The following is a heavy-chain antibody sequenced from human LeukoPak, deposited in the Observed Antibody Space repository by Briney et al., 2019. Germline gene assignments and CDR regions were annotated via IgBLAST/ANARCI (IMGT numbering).Heavy chain of an antibody. CDR1: GFIFNGYG. V-gene: IGHV3-23*01. CDR3: AKDQLNRFCSSGSCSITHDC. D-gene: IGHD2-15*01. J-gene: IGHJ4*02. CDR2: ITGSTRST. Sequence: GGSLRLSCVASGFIFNGYGMSWVRQAPGQGLEWVAGITGSTRSTYYTDSVKGRFTISRDNSKNTLYLQMNSLGADDTAIYYCAKDQLNRFCSSGSCSITHDCWGQGTLVTVSS.